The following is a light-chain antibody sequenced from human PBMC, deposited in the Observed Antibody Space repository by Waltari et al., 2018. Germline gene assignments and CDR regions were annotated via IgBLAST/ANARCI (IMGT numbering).Light chain of an antibody. CDR3: AAWDDTLNGYV. CDR1: SSNIGTNP. J-gene: IGLJ1*01. Sequence: QSVLTQPPSTSGTPGQRVTISCSGSSSNIGTNPVNWYQHLPGTAPKLLIYSNNQPPPGGPGRVSGSKSGTSASRAISGLQSEDEADYYCAAWDDTLNGYVFGTGTKVTVL. V-gene: IGLV1-44*01. CDR2: SNN.